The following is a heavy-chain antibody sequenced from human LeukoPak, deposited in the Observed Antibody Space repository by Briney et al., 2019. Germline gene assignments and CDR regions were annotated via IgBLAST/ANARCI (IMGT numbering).Heavy chain of an antibody. CDR2: ISKGSSYI. D-gene: IGHD2-2*01. V-gene: IGHV3-21*01. J-gene: IGHJ4*02. Sequence: GGSLRLSCAASGFTFSSYSMNWVRQAPGKGLEWVSSISKGSSYIYYADSVKGRFTLSRDNAKNPLYLQMNSLRAEDTAIYYCTKDWGTTGPYDYWGQGTLVTVSS. CDR3: TKDWGTTGPYDY. CDR1: GFTFSSYS.